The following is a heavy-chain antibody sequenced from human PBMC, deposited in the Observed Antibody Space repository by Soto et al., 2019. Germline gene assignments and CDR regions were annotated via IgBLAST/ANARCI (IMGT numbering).Heavy chain of an antibody. J-gene: IGHJ6*02. CDR3: ARAALTVNNLDV. CDR2: MNPNSGNT. Sequence: LAASVKVSCKASGYTFTSYDFNWVRQATGQGLEWMGWMNPNSGNTGYAQKFQGRITMTRDTSISTAYMELSNLTPGDTAVYYCARAALTVNNLDVWGQGTTVTVSS. CDR1: GYTFTSYD. D-gene: IGHD7-27*01. V-gene: IGHV1-8*01.